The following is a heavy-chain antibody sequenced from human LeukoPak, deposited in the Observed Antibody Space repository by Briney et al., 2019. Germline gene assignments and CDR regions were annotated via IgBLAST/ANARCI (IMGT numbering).Heavy chain of an antibody. V-gene: IGHV3-7*01. CDR2: IKEDGSEK. D-gene: IGHD5-12*01. CDR3: ARLALSANDWCYDY. J-gene: IGHJ4*02. CDR1: GFTFSAYW. Sequence: GGSLRLSCAASGFTFSAYWMRWVRQAPGKGLEWVASIKEDGSEKYYVDSVKGRFTISRDNAKNSLYLQKNSLRAEDTAVYYCARLALSANDWCYDYWGQGTLVTVSS.